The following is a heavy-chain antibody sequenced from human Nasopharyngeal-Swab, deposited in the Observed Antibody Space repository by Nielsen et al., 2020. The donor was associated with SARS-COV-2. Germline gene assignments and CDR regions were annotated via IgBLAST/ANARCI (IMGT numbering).Heavy chain of an antibody. D-gene: IGHD6-19*01. CDR1: GFTFGDYA. V-gene: IGHV3-49*04. CDR2: IRSKAYGGTT. CDR3: TRETRIAVAGTLLYYYYYYMDV. Sequence: GGSLRLSCPASGFTFGDYAMSWVRQAPGKGLEWVGFIRSKAYGGTTEYAASVKGRFTISRDDSKSIAYLQMNSLKTEDTAVYYCTRETRIAVAGTLLYYYYYYMDVWGKGTTVTVSS. J-gene: IGHJ6*03.